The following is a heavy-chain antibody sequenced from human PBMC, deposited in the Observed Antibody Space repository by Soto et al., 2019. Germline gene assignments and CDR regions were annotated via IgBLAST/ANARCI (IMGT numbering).Heavy chain of an antibody. Sequence: LRLSCAASGFTVSSNFMNWVRQAPGKGLEWVSVIYSGGSTHYADSVKGRFTISRDNSKNTLYLQMNSLTVDDTAIYYCVREAYIGYGHAIDHWGQGTLVTVSS. D-gene: IGHD5-12*01. CDR2: IYSGGST. CDR1: GFTVSSNF. V-gene: IGHV3-53*01. CDR3: VREAYIGYGHAIDH. J-gene: IGHJ4*02.